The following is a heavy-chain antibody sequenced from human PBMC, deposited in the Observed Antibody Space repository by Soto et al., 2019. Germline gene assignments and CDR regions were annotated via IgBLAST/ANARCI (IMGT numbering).Heavy chain of an antibody. CDR3: ARGAITIFGLVSNKSFWFDP. CDR1: GYSISSGYY. D-gene: IGHD3-3*01. CDR2: FYHGGST. J-gene: IGHJ5*02. V-gene: IGHV4-38-2*01. Sequence: SETLSLTCAESGYSISSGYYWGWIRQPPGKGLEWIGSFYHGGSTYYNPSLKSRVTISVDTSKNQFSLKLSSVTAADTAVYFCARGAITIFGLVSNKSFWFDPWGQGTLVTVSS.